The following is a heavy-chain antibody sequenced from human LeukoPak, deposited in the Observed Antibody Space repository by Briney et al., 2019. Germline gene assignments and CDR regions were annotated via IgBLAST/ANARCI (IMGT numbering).Heavy chain of an antibody. V-gene: IGHV4-4*02. D-gene: IGHD6-19*01. CDR3: ARDMYSSGRVPFDY. CDR2: FYHSGST. CDR1: GGSISSSNW. Sequence: PSGTLSLTCAVSGGSISSSNWWSWVRQPPGKGLEWIGEFYHSGSTNYNPSLKSRVTISVGKSKNQFSLKLSSVTAADTAVYYCARDMYSSGRVPFDYWGQGTLVTVSS. J-gene: IGHJ4*02.